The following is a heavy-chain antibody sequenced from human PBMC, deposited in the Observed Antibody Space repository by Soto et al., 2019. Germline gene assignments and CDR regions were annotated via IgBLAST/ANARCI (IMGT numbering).Heavy chain of an antibody. V-gene: IGHV4-31*03. D-gene: IGHD2-21*02. Sequence: QVQLQESGPGLVKPSQTLSLTCTVSGGSVSSGGYYWTWIRQHPGKGLEWIGYIYSSGSTYYNPSLKSRLTISVDTSQNQFSLKLSSMTPADTAVYYCARSDTLLFLWGQGTLVTVSS. J-gene: IGHJ4*02. CDR2: IYSSGST. CDR3: ARSDTLLFL. CDR1: GGSVSSGGYY.